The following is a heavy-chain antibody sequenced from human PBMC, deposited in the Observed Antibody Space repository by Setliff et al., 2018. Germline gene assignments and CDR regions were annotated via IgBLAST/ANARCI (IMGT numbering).Heavy chain of an antibody. CDR2: IHISGST. CDR3: ARSLGSGSYYNSRPFYSDY. J-gene: IGHJ4*02. D-gene: IGHD3-10*01. Sequence: PSETLSLTCTVSGGSISSYYWSWIRQPPGKGLEWIGYIHISGSTNYNPSLKSRVTISVDTSKNQFSLKLTSVTAADTAVYFCARSLGSGSYYNSRPFYSDYWGQGTLVTVSS. CDR1: GGSISSYY. V-gene: IGHV4-4*08.